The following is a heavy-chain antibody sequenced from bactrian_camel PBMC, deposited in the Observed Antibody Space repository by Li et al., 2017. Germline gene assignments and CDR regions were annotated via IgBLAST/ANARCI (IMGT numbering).Heavy chain of an antibody. D-gene: IGHD1*01. CDR3: AAGQIRCGETNYIDH. V-gene: IGHV3S40*01. CDR2: INSGST. Sequence: VQLVESGGGSVQAGGSLRLSCAASGFTFSWYAMSWVRQAPGKGLESVSGINSGSTYYADSVKGRFTLSRDSSKNTVYLQMNNLKPEDSAKYYCAAGQIRCGETNYIDHWGQGTQVTVS. CDR1: GFTFSWYA. J-gene: IGHJ4*01.